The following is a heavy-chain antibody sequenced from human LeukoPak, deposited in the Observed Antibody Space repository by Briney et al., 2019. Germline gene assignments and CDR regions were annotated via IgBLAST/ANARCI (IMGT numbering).Heavy chain of an antibody. J-gene: IGHJ4*02. V-gene: IGHV3-33*01. CDR1: GFTFSTYV. CDR2: IWHDGSNK. Sequence: GGSLRLSCAASGFTFSTYVIHWVRQAPGKGLEWVALIWHDGSNKYYGDSVKNRFTISRDNSKNTLYLQMDSLRDEDTAVYYCARDRGYTYGHPLDFWGQGTLVTVSS. D-gene: IGHD5-18*01. CDR3: ARDRGYTYGHPLDF.